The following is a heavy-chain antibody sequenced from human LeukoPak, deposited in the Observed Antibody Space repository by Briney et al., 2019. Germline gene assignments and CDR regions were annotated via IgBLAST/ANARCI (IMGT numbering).Heavy chain of an antibody. Sequence: SETLSLTCAVSGGSISSDYWSWIRQPPGKGLEWIGYIYYSGSTNYNPSLKSRVTISVDTSKNHFSLKLSSVTAADTAVYYCARGHGSGSTNWFDPWGQGTLVTVSS. CDR2: IYYSGST. CDR3: ARGHGSGSTNWFDP. D-gene: IGHD3-10*01. CDR1: GGSISSDY. V-gene: IGHV4-59*01. J-gene: IGHJ5*02.